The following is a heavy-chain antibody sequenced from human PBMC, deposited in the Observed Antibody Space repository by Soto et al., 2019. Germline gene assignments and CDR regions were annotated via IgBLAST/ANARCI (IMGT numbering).Heavy chain of an antibody. CDR3: ARDGRTSYYYYGMDV. J-gene: IGHJ6*02. CDR1: GGSIRSGNYY. CDR2: KKYSGST. Sequence: TSETLSLTCIFAGGSIRSGNYYWNWIRPHPGKGLEWVGNKKYSGSTQYNPSLKSRVTISVDTSKNQFSLKLISVNAADTAVYYCARDGRTSYYYYGMDVWGQGTTVTVSS. V-gene: IGHV4-31*03. D-gene: IGHD2-15*01.